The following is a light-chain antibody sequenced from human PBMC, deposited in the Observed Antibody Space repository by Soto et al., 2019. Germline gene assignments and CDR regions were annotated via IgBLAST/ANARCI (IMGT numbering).Light chain of an antibody. V-gene: IGKV1-39*01. Sequence: DIQMTQSPPSLSASVGDRATITCRASETITGFLNWYQLQPGKAPNLLIYNASTLQPGVPSRFSGSGYGTDFTLTLSVLQHEAYATSDCQHNYSPCVTFGAGTKEEV. CDR3: QHNYSPCVT. J-gene: IGKJ4*01. CDR2: NAS. CDR1: ETITGF.